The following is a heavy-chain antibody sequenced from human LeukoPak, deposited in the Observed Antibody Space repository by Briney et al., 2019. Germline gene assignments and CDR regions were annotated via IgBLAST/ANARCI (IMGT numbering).Heavy chain of an antibody. CDR1: GGTFSSYA. J-gene: IGHJ4*02. CDR3: ASGRSGWYYFDY. V-gene: IGHV1-69*13. D-gene: IGHD6-19*01. Sequence: SVKVSCKASGGTFSSYAISWVRQAPGQGLEWMGGIIPIFGTANYAQKFQGRVTVTADESTSTAYMELSSLRSEDTAVYYCASGRSGWYYFDYWGQGTLVTVSS. CDR2: IIPIFGTA.